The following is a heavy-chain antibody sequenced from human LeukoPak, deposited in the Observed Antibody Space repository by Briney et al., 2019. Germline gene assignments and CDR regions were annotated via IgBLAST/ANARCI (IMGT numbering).Heavy chain of an antibody. D-gene: IGHD6-19*01. J-gene: IGHJ5*02. CDR1: GFTFSGYA. CDR3: AKDSSGAYNWFDP. Sequence: SGGSLRLSCAASGFTFSGYAMSWVRQAPGKGLEWVSAISGSGGSTYYADSVKGRFTISRDNSKNTLYLQMNSLRAEDTAVYYCAKDSSGAYNWFDPWGQGTLVTVSS. CDR2: ISGSGGST. V-gene: IGHV3-23*01.